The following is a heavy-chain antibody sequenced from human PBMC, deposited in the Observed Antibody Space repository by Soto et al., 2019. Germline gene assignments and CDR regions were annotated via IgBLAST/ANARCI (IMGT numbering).Heavy chain of an antibody. V-gene: IGHV3-48*01. J-gene: IGHJ4*02. D-gene: IGHD2-15*01. CDR1: GFTFSSYS. Sequence: EVQLVESGGGLVQPGGSLRLSCAASGFTFSSYSMNWVRQAPGKGLEWVSYISSSSTIYYADSVKGRFTISRDNAKNSLYLQMNSLRAEDTAVYYCARGWGYVVVAATPDYWGQGTLVTVSS. CDR3: ARGWGYVVVAATPDY. CDR2: ISSSSTI.